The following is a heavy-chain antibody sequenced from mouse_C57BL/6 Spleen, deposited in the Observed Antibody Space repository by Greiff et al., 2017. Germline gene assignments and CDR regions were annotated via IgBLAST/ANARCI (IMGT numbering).Heavy chain of an antibody. CDR2: IYPGDGDT. CDR1: GYAFSSSW. J-gene: IGHJ4*01. V-gene: IGHV1-82*01. D-gene: IGHD2-5*01. CDR3: ARTDYSNHYGGAMDY. Sequence: QVQLKESGPELVTPGASVKISCKASGYAFSSSWMNWVKQRPGKGLEWIGRIYPGDGDTNYNGKFKGKATLPADKSSSTADMQLSSLTSEDSAVYFCARTDYSNHYGGAMDYWGQGTSVTVSS.